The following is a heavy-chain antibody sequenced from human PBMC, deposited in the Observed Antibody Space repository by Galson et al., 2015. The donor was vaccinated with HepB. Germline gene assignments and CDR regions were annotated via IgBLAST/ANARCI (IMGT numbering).Heavy chain of an antibody. J-gene: IGHJ5*01. CDR3: ARVYSGWYWFDS. V-gene: IGHV3-74*01. CDR2: ISNDGTIT. Sequence: PGKGLAWVSLISNDGTITNYADSVKGRFTISRDNARNTVYLQMDSLRAEDTAVYDCARVYSGWYWFDSWGQGTLVTVSS. D-gene: IGHD6-19*01.